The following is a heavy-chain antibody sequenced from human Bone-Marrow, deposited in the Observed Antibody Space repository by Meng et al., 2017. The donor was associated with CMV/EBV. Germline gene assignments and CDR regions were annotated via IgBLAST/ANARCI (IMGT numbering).Heavy chain of an antibody. CDR1: GFSFRASGVG. CDR3: AHITPRPGWIAY. V-gene: IGHV2-5*02. J-gene: IGHJ4*02. D-gene: IGHD6-6*01. Sequence: HITFKESCPALVKPIPTLTLTFTFSGFSFRASGVGVGWIRQPPGKALEWLALIYWDDYKRYSPSLKSRLTITKDTSKTQVVLTMTNMDPVDTATYYCAHITPRPGWIAYWGQGTLVTVSS. CDR2: IYWDDYK.